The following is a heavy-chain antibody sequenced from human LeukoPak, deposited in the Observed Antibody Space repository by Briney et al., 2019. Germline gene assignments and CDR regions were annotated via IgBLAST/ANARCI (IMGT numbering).Heavy chain of an antibody. CDR1: GGSISSSNYY. D-gene: IGHD3-9*01. CDR3: ARQLLTLRYFDWLLSHFDY. Sequence: PSETLSLTCTVSGGSISSSNYYWGWIRQPPGKGLEWIGSIYYSGSTYYNPSLKSRVTISVDTSKNQFSLKLSSVTAADTAVYYCARQLLTLRYFDWLLSHFDYWGQGTLVTVSS. V-gene: IGHV4-39*01. J-gene: IGHJ4*02. CDR2: IYYSGST.